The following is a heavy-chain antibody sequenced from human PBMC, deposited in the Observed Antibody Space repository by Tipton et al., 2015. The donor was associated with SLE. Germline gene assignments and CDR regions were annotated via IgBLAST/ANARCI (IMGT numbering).Heavy chain of an antibody. V-gene: IGHV4-4*09. D-gene: IGHD6-13*01. Sequence: TLSLTCTVSGGSISSYYWSWIRQPPGKGLEWIGYIYTSGSTNYNPSLKSRVTISVDTSKNQFSLILSSVTAADTAVYYCASFPSSSWSGWYFDLWGRGTLVTVSS. CDR2: IYTSGST. CDR1: GGSISSYY. CDR3: ASFPSSSWSGWYFDL. J-gene: IGHJ2*01.